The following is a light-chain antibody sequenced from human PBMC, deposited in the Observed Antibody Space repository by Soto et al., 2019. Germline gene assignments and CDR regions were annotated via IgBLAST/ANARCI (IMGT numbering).Light chain of an antibody. CDR3: QQYINWPSNP. V-gene: IGKV3-15*01. CDR1: QTVSRS. J-gene: IGKJ2*01. CDR2: GAS. Sequence: EIVMTQSPASLSVSPGQRVTLSCWASQTVSRSLSWYQQKPGQSPRLLIYGASTRATGIPARFSGSGSGTEFTLTISSLQSEDFAVYYCQQYINWPSNPFGQGTKLEIK.